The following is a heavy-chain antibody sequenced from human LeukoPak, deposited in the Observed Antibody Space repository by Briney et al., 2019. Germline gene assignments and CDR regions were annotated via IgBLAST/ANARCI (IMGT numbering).Heavy chain of an antibody. D-gene: IGHD3-9*01. J-gene: IGHJ3*02. CDR1: GFTFRDYY. V-gene: IGHV3-11*04. CDR2: ISSSGSTI. CDR3: ARRKRYYDILTGYSNPLHAFDI. Sequence: GGSLRLSCTASGFTFRDYYMSWIRHAPGKGLEWVSYISSSGSTIYYADSVKGRFTISRDNAKNSLYLQMNSLRAEDTAVYYCARRKRYYDILTGYSNPLHAFDIWGQGTMVTVSS.